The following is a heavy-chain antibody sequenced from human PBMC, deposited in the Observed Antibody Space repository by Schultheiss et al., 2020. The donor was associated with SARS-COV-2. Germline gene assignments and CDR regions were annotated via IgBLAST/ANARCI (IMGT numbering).Heavy chain of an antibody. D-gene: IGHD4-17*01. J-gene: IGHJ6*03. V-gene: IGHV4-4*07. CDR2: IYTSGST. CDR1: GGSISSYY. CDR3: AREGSHTVTTYYYYYYMDV. Sequence: SETLSLTCTVSGGSISSYYWSWIRQPAGKGLEWIGRIYTSGSTNYNPSFKSRVTISADTSKNQLSLNLSSVTAADTAVYYCAREGSHTVTTYYYYYYMDVWGKGTTVTVSS.